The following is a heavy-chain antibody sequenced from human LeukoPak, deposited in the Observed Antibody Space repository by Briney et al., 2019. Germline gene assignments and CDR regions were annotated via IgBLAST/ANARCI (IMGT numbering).Heavy chain of an antibody. D-gene: IGHD6-13*01. J-gene: IGHJ4*02. Sequence: GGSLRLSCAASGFTFSSYAMSWVRQAPGKGLEWISAISENSRKTYYADSVKGRFTISRDNSKNTLYLQMNSLRVEDTAVYYCAKETVGIPAAASWGQGTLVTVS. CDR1: GFTFSSYA. CDR3: AKETVGIPAAAS. CDR2: ISENSRKT. V-gene: IGHV3-23*01.